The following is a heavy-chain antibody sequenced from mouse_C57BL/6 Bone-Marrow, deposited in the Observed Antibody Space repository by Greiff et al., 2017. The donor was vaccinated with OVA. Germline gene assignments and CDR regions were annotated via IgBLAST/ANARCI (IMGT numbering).Heavy chain of an antibody. J-gene: IGHJ3*01. CDR3: ARDPGNSDYDGAWFAY. Sequence: PSLKNRISITRDTSKNQFFLKLNSVTTEDTATYYCARDPGNSDYDGAWFAYWGQGTLVTVSA. V-gene: IGHV3-6*01. D-gene: IGHD2-4*01.